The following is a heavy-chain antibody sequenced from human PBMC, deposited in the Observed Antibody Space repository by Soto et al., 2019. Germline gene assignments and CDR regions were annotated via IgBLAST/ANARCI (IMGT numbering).Heavy chain of an antibody. CDR2: ISSSGGST. Sequence: EVQLLESGGGLVQPGGSLRLSCAASGFTFSSYTMSWVRQGPGKGLEWVSGISSSGGSTVYADSLKGRFTISRDNFKNSRYLQMDSLRAEYTAVFYCANGWGDYWGQGTPVTVSS. D-gene: IGHD2-21*01. V-gene: IGHV3-23*01. CDR1: GFTFSSYT. CDR3: ANGWGDY. J-gene: IGHJ1*01.